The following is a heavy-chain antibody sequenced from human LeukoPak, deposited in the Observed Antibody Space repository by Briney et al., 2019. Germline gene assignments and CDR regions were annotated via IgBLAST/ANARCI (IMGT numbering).Heavy chain of an antibody. CDR2: INHSGST. CDR3: ARDPLLWKGAFDI. V-gene: IGHV4-34*01. J-gene: IGHJ3*02. Sequence: SETLSLTCAVHGGSFSGYYWSWIRQPPGKGLECIGEINHSGSTNYNPSLKSRVTISVDTSKNQFSLKLSSVTAADTAVYYCARDPLLWKGAFDIWGQGTMVTVSS. CDR1: GGSFSGYY. D-gene: IGHD2-21*01.